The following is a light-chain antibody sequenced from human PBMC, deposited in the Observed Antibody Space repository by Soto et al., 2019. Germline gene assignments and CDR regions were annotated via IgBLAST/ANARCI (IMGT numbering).Light chain of an antibody. Sequence: QAVLTQPPSVSGAPGQRVTISCIGSSSNIGAGYDVHWYQQLPGTAHKLLIYGNSNRPSGVTDRFSGSKTGTSASLAITGLQAEDEDDDSCQSYNCSRSVVLGGGTKLTVL. J-gene: IGLJ2*01. CDR1: SSNIGAGYD. V-gene: IGLV1-40*01. CDR2: GNS. CDR3: QSYNCSRSVV.